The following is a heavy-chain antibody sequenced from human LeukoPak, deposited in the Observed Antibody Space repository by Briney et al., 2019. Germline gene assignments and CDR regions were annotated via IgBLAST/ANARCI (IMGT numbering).Heavy chain of an antibody. CDR2: ISWNSGSI. J-gene: IGHJ4*02. Sequence: GGSRRLSCAAAGFTFDDYAMDWVRQATGKGLEWGTGISWNSGSIGYADSVKGRFTISRDNAKNSLYLQMNSLRAEDTALYYCAKDMYYYGSGSYYNYWGQGTLVTVSS. CDR1: GFTFDDYA. CDR3: AKDMYYYGSGSYYNY. D-gene: IGHD3-10*01. V-gene: IGHV3-9*01.